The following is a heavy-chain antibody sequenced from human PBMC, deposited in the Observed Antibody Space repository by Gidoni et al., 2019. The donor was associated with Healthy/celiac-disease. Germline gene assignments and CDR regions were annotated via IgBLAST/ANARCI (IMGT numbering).Heavy chain of an antibody. D-gene: IGHD3-22*01. V-gene: IGHV3-23*01. Sequence: EVQLLESGGGLVQPGGSLSLSCAASGFPFSSYAMSWVRQAPGKGLEWVSAISGSGGSTYYADSVKGRFTISRDNSKNTLYLQMNSLRAEDTAVYYCAKDKEGRMIVVLIDYWGQGTLVTVSS. J-gene: IGHJ4*02. CDR2: ISGSGGST. CDR1: GFPFSSYA. CDR3: AKDKEGRMIVVLIDY.